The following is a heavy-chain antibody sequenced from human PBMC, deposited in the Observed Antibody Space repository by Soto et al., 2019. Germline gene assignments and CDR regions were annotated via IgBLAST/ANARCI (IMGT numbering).Heavy chain of an antibody. V-gene: IGHV5-10-1*01. CDR3: ARQDTAMVYPSHDAFDI. Sequence: GESLKISCKGSGYSFTSYWISWVRQMPGKGLEWMGRIDPSDSYTNYSPSFQGHVTISADKSISTAYLQWSSLKASDTAMYYCARQDTAMVYPSHDAFDIWGQGTMVTV. J-gene: IGHJ3*02. D-gene: IGHD5-18*01. CDR1: GYSFTSYW. CDR2: IDPSDSYT.